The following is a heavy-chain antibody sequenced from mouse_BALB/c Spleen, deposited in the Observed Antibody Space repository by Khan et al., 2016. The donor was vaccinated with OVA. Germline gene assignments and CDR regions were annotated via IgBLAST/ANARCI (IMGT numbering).Heavy chain of an antibody. CDR3: ARTDYYGNSYYFDY. J-gene: IGHJ2*01. V-gene: IGHV1S135*01. CDR2: IDPYNGGT. D-gene: IGHD1-1*01. CDR1: DYSFTDYN. Sequence: EVQLQESGPELVKPGASVKVSCKASDYSFTDYNMFWVKQSHGKSLEWIGYIDPYNGGTSYNQKFKGKATLTVDKSSSTAFMHLNSLTSEDSAVFYCARTDYYGNSYYFDYWGQGTTLTVSS.